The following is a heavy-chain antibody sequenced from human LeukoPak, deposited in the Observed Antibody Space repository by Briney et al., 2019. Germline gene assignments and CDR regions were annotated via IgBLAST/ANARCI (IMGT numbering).Heavy chain of an antibody. D-gene: IGHD6-13*01. J-gene: IGHJ4*02. CDR2: ISSSSSYI. CDR3: ARAPYSSSWCIDY. Sequence: GGSLRLSCAASGFTVTTNYMSWVRQAPGKGLEWVSSISSSSSYIYYADSVKGRFTISRDNAKNSLYLQMNSLRAEDTAVYYCARAPYSSSWCIDYWGQGTLVTVSS. CDR1: GFTVTTNY. V-gene: IGHV3-21*01.